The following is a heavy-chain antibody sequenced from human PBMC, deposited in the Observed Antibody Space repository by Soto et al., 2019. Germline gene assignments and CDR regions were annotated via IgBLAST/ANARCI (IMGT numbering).Heavy chain of an antibody. Sequence: SVKVSCKASGGTFSSYAISWVRQAPGQGLEWMGGIIPIFGTANCAQKFQGRVTITADESTSTAYMELSSLRSEDTAVYYCARDDGIAVAGTRDNYYYYGMDVWGQGTTVTVSS. J-gene: IGHJ6*02. CDR1: GGTFSSYA. D-gene: IGHD6-19*01. CDR2: IIPIFGTA. V-gene: IGHV1-69*13. CDR3: ARDDGIAVAGTRDNYYYYGMDV.